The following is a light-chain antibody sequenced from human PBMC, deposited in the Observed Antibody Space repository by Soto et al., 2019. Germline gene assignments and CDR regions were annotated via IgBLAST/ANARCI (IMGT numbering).Light chain of an antibody. CDR3: QQYGSSPRT. V-gene: IGKV3-20*01. CDR1: QSVSSSY. CDR2: GAS. Sequence: EIVLTQSPGTLSLSPGESATLSCRASQSVSSSYLAWYQQKPGQAPRLLIYGASSRATGIPDRFSGSGSGTDFTLTISRLEPEDFAVYYCQQYGSSPRTFGQGIKVEIK. J-gene: IGKJ1*01.